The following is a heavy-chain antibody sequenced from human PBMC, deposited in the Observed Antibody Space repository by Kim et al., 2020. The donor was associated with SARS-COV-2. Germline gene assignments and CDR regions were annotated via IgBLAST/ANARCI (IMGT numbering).Heavy chain of an antibody. CDR2: INHSGST. D-gene: IGHD6-19*01. CDR3: ARGSRRAVAVQGFFDY. Sequence: SETLSLTCAVYGGSFSGYYWSWIRQPPGKGLEWIGEINHSGSTNYNPSLKSRVTISVDTSKNKFSLKLSSVTAADTAVYYCARGSRRAVAVQGFFDYWGQGTLVTVSS. V-gene: IGHV4-34*01. CDR1: GGSFSGYY. J-gene: IGHJ4*02.